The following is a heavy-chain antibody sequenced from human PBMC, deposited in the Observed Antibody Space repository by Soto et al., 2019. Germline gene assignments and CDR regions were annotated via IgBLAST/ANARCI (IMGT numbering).Heavy chain of an antibody. CDR3: ARVFDCSGGSCYSGILYYYYMDV. Sequence: GGSLRLSCAASGFTFDDYAMHWVRQAPGKGLEWVSCISCNSSNIDYADSVKGRFTISRDNAKNSLYLQMNSLRAEDTAVYYCARVFDCSGGSCYSGILYYYYMDVWGKGTTVTV. CDR1: GFTFDDYA. V-gene: IGHV3-9*01. J-gene: IGHJ6*03. D-gene: IGHD2-15*01. CDR2: ISCNSSNI.